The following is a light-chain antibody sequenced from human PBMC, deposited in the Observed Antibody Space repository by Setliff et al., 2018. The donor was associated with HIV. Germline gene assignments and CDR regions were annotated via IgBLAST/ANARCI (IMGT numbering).Light chain of an antibody. CDR1: NSDVGGYYS. J-gene: IGLJ1*01. CDR3: SSYTTSSTLYV. Sequence: QSALAQPASVYGSPGQSITISCTGINSDVGGYYSVSWYQQHPGKAPKLMIYDVINRPSGVSNRFSGSRSGNTASLTISGLQVEDEADYYCSSYTTSSTLYVFGPGTKVTVL. CDR2: DVI. V-gene: IGLV2-14*03.